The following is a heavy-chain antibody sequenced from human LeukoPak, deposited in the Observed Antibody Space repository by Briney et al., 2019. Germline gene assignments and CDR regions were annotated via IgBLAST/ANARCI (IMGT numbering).Heavy chain of an antibody. Sequence: GGSVRVSCTASGYTFTGYYMHWVRQAPGQGLEWMGRLNPKTDTSNTKYTLQGWITFTSDTDVNTAHLEVTRLSSDDTAVYFCVRGVVVLPNWGQGTLVTVSS. CDR1: GYTFTGYY. CDR3: VRGVVVLPN. D-gene: IGHD2-15*01. V-gene: IGHV1-2*04. J-gene: IGHJ4*02. CDR2: LNPKTDTS.